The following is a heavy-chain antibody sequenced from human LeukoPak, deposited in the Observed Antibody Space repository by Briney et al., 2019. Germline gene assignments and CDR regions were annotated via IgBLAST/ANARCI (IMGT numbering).Heavy chain of an antibody. V-gene: IGHV4-30-2*01. CDR3: ARLMMTNDALDI. CDR2: IYHSGST. D-gene: IGHD4-11*01. Sequence: PSETLSLTHAVAGGSISSGGYSWSWIRQPPGKGLEWIGYIYHSGSTYYNPSLKSRVTISVDRSKNQFSLKLSSVTAAATAVYYCARLMMTNDALDIWGQGTMVTVSS. CDR1: GGSISSGGYS. J-gene: IGHJ3*02.